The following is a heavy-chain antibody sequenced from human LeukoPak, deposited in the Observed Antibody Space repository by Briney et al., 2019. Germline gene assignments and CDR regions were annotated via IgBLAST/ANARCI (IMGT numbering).Heavy chain of an antibody. CDR2: ISAYNGNT. V-gene: IGHV1-18*01. CDR1: GYTFTSYG. Sequence: ASVKVSCKASGYTFTSYGISWVRQAPGQGLEWMGWISAYNGNTNYAQKLQGRVTMTTDTSTSTAYMELRSLRSDDTAVYYCARDYRDVLLWFGELSKWGQGTLVTVSS. CDR3: ARDYRDVLLWFGELSK. J-gene: IGHJ1*01. D-gene: IGHD3-10*01.